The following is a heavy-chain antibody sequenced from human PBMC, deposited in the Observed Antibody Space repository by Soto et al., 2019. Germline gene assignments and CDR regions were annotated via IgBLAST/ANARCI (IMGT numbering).Heavy chain of an antibody. V-gene: IGHV4-31*03. CDR2: IYYSGST. CDR1: GGSISSGGYY. CDR3: ARDQLYGDSARHYYYGMDV. D-gene: IGHD4-17*01. Sequence: QVQLQESGPGLVKPSQTLSLTCTVSGGSISSGGYYWSWIRQHPGKGLEWIGYIYYSGSTYYNPSLRSRVTIPVDTSKNQFPLKLSSVPAADTAVYYCARDQLYGDSARHYYYGMDVWGQGTTVTVSS. J-gene: IGHJ6*02.